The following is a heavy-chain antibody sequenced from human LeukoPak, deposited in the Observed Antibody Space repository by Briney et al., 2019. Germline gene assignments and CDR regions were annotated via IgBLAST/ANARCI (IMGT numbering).Heavy chain of an antibody. CDR1: GFTFGNYA. CDR2: ISGSGGST. CDR3: AKDTGYSYGPYYFDY. Sequence: GGSLRLSCAASGFTFGNYAMTWVRQAPGKGLESVSAISGSGGSTYYADSVEGRFTISGDNAKNTLYLQMNSLRAEDTAVYYCAKDTGYSYGPYYFDYWGQGTLVTVSS. D-gene: IGHD5-18*01. J-gene: IGHJ4*02. V-gene: IGHV3-23*01.